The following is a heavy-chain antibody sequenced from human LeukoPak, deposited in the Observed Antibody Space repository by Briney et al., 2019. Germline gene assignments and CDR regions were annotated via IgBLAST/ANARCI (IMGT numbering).Heavy chain of an antibody. V-gene: IGHV3-21*01. CDR1: GFTFSSYS. Sequence: GGSLRLSCAASGFTFSSYSMNWVRQAPGKGLEWVSSISSSSSYIYYADSVKGRFTISRDNAKNSLYLQRNSLGAEDTAVYYCARGMEYYDFWSGYYFGYWGQGTLVTVSS. J-gene: IGHJ4*02. CDR2: ISSSSSYI. CDR3: ARGMEYYDFWSGYYFGY. D-gene: IGHD3-3*01.